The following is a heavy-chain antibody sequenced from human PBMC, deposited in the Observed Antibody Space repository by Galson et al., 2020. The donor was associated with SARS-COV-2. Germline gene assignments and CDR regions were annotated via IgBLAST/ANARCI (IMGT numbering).Heavy chain of an antibody. Sequence: SETLSLTCTVSGGSLSSYYWSWIRQPPGKGLEWIGYIYSSGTTNYYPSLKSRVTISVDTSKNQFSLRLRSLTAADTAVYYCARTSSFLTAFDIWGQGTMVTVSS. CDR3: ARTSSFLTAFDI. J-gene: IGHJ3*02. CDR1: GGSLSSYY. CDR2: IYSSGTT. D-gene: IGHD2-21*01. V-gene: IGHV4-59*01.